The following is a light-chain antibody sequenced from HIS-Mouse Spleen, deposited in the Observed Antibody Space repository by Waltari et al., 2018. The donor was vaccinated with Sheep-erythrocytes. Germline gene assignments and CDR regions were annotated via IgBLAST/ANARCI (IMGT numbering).Light chain of an antibody. J-gene: IGLJ3*02. CDR2: QDS. V-gene: IGLV3-1*01. Sequence: SYELTQPPSVSVSPGQTASITCPGAKLGDQYACWYQQQPGQSPVLVIYQDSKRPSGIPERFSGSNSGNTATLTISGTQAMDEADYYCQAWDSSTAWVFGGGTKLTVL. CDR3: QAWDSSTAWV. CDR1: KLGDQY.